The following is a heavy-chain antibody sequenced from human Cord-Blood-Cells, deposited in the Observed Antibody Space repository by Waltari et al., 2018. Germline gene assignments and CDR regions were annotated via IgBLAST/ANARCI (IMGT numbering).Heavy chain of an antibody. Sequence: GSTLSSHYMSWGRQAPGKGLEWVSVIYSGGSKYNADSGNGRFTISRHNSKITLCLQMNSLRAEDTAGYYCARTSGVSYYDGMDVWGQGTTVPSP. CDR1: GSTLSSHY. J-gene: IGHJ6*02. D-gene: IGHD2-8*01. CDR2: IYSGGSK. CDR3: ARTSGVSYYDGMDV. V-gene: IGHV3-53*04.